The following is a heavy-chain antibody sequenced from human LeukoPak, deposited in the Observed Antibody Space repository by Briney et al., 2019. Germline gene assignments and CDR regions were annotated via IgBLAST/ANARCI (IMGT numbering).Heavy chain of an antibody. CDR3: AKGFWSGYYTPNDF. CDR2: ISGSGSGT. J-gene: IGHJ4*02. D-gene: IGHD3-3*01. CDR1: GFTFSSYA. V-gene: IGHV3-23*01. Sequence: GGSLRLSCAASGFTFSSYAMSWVRQAPGKGLEWVSVISGSGSGTYYADSVKGRFAISRDNTKNTLSLQMNSLRAEDTAIYHCAKGFWSGYYTPNDFWGQGTLVTVSS.